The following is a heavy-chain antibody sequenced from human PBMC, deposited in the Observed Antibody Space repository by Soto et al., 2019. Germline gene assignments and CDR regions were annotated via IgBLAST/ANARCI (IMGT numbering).Heavy chain of an antibody. J-gene: IGHJ6*03. V-gene: IGHV1-8*01. CDR3: ARGEYTDYYYYMAV. Sequence: ASVKVSCTASVYTFTSYDINWVRQATGQGLEWMGWMNPNSGNTGYAQKFQGRVTMTRNTSISTAYMELSSLRSEDTAVYYCARGEYTDYYYYMAVWGKGTTVTVSS. CDR1: VYTFTSYD. D-gene: IGHD6-6*01. CDR2: MNPNSGNT.